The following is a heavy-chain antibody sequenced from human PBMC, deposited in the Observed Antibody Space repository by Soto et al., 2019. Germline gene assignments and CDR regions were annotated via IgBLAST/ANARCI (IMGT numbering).Heavy chain of an antibody. CDR2: ISYSGST. CDR3: ATMGTPATGLYFFDY. J-gene: IGHJ4*02. V-gene: IGHV4-30-4*01. Sequence: SETLSLTCTVSGGSISSYYWSWIRQPPGKGLEWIGFISYSGSTYYSTSLKSRVTISVDTSKSQFSLNLSFVTAADTAVYYCATMGTPATGLYFFDYWGQGSLVTVSS. D-gene: IGHD2-15*01. CDR1: GGSISSYY.